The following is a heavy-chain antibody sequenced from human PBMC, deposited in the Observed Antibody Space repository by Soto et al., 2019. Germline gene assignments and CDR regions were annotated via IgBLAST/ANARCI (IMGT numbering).Heavy chain of an antibody. D-gene: IGHD2-21*02. Sequence: SVKVSCKASGGTFSSYAISWVRQAPGQGLEWMGGIIPIFGTANYAQKFQGRVTITADESTSTAYMELSSLRSEDTAVYYCARAQYCGGDCYSFDYWGQGTLVTVS. CDR1: GGTFSSYA. CDR3: ARAQYCGGDCYSFDY. CDR2: IIPIFGTA. J-gene: IGHJ4*02. V-gene: IGHV1-69*13.